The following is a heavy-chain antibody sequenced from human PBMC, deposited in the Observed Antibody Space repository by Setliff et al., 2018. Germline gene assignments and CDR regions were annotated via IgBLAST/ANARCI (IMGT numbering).Heavy chain of an antibody. CDR3: ARGSSYDKGWFPRTLYYYYYLDV. D-gene: IGHD6-19*01. CDR2: INDSGRS. V-gene: IGHV4-34*01. CDR1: GESFSGHY. Sequence: SETLSLTCAVYGESFSGHYWNWIRQPPGKGLEWIGEINDSGRSNYNPSLKSRLTMSVDTYKKQFSLTLTSVTAADTAVYYCARGSSYDKGWFPRTLYYYYYLDVWTNGTTVTVSS. J-gene: IGHJ6*03.